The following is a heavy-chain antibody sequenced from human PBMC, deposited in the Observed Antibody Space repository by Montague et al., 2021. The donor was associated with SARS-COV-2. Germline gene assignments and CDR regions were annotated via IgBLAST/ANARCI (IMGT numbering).Heavy chain of an antibody. CDR1: GFTVRSYA. CDR2: IYSGGITT. Sequence: SLRLSCAASGFTVRSYAMSWVRQAPGKGLEWVSLIYSGGITTYHXDSVKGRFTISRDNSKNTLYLQMDSLRVEDTAVYYCAKCTPEAAPENWGQGTLVTVSS. V-gene: IGHV3-23*03. J-gene: IGHJ4*02. D-gene: IGHD2-15*01. CDR3: AKCTPEAAPEN.